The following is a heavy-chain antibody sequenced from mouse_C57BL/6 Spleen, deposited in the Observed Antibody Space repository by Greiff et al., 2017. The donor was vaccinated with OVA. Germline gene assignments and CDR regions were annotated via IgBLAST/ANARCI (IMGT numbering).Heavy chain of an antibody. J-gene: IGHJ3*01. CDR3: TRGDWAY. V-gene: IGHV6-6*01. CDR2: IRNKANNHAT. Sequence: EVKLQESGGGLVQPGGSMKLSCAASGFTFSDAWMDWVRQSPEKGLELVAEIRNKANNHATYYAESVKGRFTISRDDSKSSVYLQMNSLRAEDTGIYYCTRGDWAYWGQGTLVTVSA. CDR1: GFTFSDAW. D-gene: IGHD2-13*01.